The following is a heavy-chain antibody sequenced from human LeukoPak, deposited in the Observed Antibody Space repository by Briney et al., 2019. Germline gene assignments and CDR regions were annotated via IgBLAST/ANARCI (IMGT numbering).Heavy chain of an antibody. D-gene: IGHD6-19*01. CDR1: GFHFSSYT. CDR3: VRDAVQTAHFDY. CDR2: VSASSNI. V-gene: IGHV3-48*02. J-gene: IGHJ4*02. Sequence: PGGSLRLSCAASGFHFSSYTMNWVRQAPGKGLQWVSTVSASSNIHYSESVKGRFTISRDNARNSLYLQMNSLSDEDTAVYYCVRDAVQTAHFDYWGQGTLVTVS.